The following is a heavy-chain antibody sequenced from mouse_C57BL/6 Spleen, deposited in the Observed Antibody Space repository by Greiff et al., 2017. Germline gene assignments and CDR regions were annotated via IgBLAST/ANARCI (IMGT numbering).Heavy chain of an antibody. J-gene: IGHJ1*03. CDR3: ARLLTSYDGYYWYFDV. V-gene: IGHV1-81*01. D-gene: IGHD2-3*01. Sequence: VQLQESGAELARPGASVKLSCKASGYTFTSYGISWVKQRTGQGLEWIGEIYPRSGNTYYNEKFKGKATLTADKSSSTAYMELRSLTSEDSAVYFCARLLTSYDGYYWYFDVWGTGTTVTVSS. CDR2: IYPRSGNT. CDR1: GYTFTSYG.